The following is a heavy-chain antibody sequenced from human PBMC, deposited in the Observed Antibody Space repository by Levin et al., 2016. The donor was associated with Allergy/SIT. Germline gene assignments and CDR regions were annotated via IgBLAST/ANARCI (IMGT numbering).Heavy chain of an antibody. J-gene: IGHJ4*02. CDR3: ARSLLPPERGTPLGY. V-gene: IGHV5-51*01. Sequence: VRQMPGKGLEWMGIIYPGDSDTRYSPSFQGQVTISADKSISTAYLQWSSLKASDTAMYYCARSLLPPERGTPLGYWGQGTLVTVSS. CDR2: IYPGDSDT. D-gene: IGHD3-22*01.